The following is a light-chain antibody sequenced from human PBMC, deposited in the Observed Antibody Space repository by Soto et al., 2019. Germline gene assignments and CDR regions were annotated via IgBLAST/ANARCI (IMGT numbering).Light chain of an antibody. V-gene: IGLV7-43*01. Sequence: QAVVTQEPSLTVSPGGTVTLTCASSTGEVSSGNFPNWFQQKPGQAPRALTYSTDSKYSWTPARFSGYLVGGKAALTLSGVQPEDEADYYCLLYYGGAGLFGTRTKVTVL. CDR3: LLYYGGAGL. CDR1: TGEVSSGNF. CDR2: STD. J-gene: IGLJ1*01.